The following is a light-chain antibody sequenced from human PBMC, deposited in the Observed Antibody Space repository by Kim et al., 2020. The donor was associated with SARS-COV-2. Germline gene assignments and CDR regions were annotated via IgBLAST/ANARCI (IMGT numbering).Light chain of an antibody. V-gene: IGKV1-5*01. J-gene: IGKJ2*01. CDR2: DAS. CDR3: QQYLTYPFT. Sequence: DIQMTQSPSPLSASVGDRVTITCRASQSISTWLAWFQQKPGKAPKLLIYDASSLETGVPSTFTGRGSGTEFTLTISSLRPEDFATYYCQQYLTYPFTFGQGTKLEI. CDR1: QSISTW.